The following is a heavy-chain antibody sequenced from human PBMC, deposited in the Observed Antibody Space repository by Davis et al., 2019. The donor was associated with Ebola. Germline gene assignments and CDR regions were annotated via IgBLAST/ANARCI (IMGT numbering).Heavy chain of an antibody. Sequence: GESLKISCSASGFTFSSYALHWVRQAPGKGLQSVARISTNGETTYYADPVKGRFTISRDDSKTTVYLQMDSLKIEDTGLYYCTTGSGTYSYDNSGYFSVFYFDFWGQGAPVSVSS. V-gene: IGHV3-64*04. CDR2: ISTNGETT. D-gene: IGHD3-22*01. CDR1: GFTFSSYA. CDR3: TTGSGTYSYDNSGYFSVFYFDF. J-gene: IGHJ4*02.